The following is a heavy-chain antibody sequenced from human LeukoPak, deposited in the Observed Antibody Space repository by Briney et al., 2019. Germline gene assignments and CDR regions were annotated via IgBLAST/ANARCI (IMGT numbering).Heavy chain of an antibody. Sequence: GGSLRLSCAASGFTFSSYSMNWVRQAPGKGLEWVSSISSSSSYIYYADSVKGRFTISRDNAKNSLYLQMNSLRAEDTAVYYCAREGYCSSTSCYAVGAFYIWGQGTMVTVSS. V-gene: IGHV3-21*01. D-gene: IGHD2-2*01. CDR3: AREGYCSSTSCYAVGAFYI. J-gene: IGHJ3*02. CDR2: ISSSSSYI. CDR1: GFTFSSYS.